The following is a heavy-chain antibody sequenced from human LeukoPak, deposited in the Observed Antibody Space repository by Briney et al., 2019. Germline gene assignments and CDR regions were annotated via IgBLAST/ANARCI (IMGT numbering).Heavy chain of an antibody. J-gene: IGHJ4*02. D-gene: IGHD3-10*01. CDR1: GGSISSSSYY. Sequence: PSETLSLTCTVSGGSISSSSYYWGWIRQPPGKGLEWIGSIYYSGSTYYNPSLKSRVTISVDTSKNQFSLKLSSVTAADTAVYYCARVKGREGSTVIIDYWGQGTLVTVSS. CDR2: IYYSGST. CDR3: ARVKGREGSTVIIDY. V-gene: IGHV4-39*07.